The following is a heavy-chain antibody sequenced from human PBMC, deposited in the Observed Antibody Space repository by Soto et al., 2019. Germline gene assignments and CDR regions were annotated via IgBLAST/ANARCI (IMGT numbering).Heavy chain of an antibody. CDR1: GGTFSSYA. CDR2: IIPIFGTA. V-gene: IGHV1-69*12. J-gene: IGHJ6*02. Sequence: QVQLVQSGAEVKKPGSSVKVSCKASGGTFSSYAISWVRQAPGQGLEWMGGIIPIFGTANYAQKFQGRVTITADESTSTDYMELSSLRSEDTAVYYCARDGGYCTNGVCRTYYYYYGMDVWGQGTTVTVSS. D-gene: IGHD2-8*01. CDR3: ARDGGYCTNGVCRTYYYYYGMDV.